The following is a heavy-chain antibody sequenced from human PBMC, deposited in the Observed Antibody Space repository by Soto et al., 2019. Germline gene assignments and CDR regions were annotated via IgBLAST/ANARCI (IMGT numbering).Heavy chain of an antibody. CDR1: GFTFSSYA. CDR2: ISYDGSNK. J-gene: IGHJ4*02. Sequence: PGGSLRLSCAASGFTFSSYAMHWVRQAPGKGLEWVAVISYDGSNKYYADSVKGRFTISRDNSKNTLYLQMNSLRAEDTAVYYCASHSIAARPPFDYWGQGTLVTVSS. CDR3: ASHSIAARPPFDY. V-gene: IGHV3-30-3*01. D-gene: IGHD6-6*01.